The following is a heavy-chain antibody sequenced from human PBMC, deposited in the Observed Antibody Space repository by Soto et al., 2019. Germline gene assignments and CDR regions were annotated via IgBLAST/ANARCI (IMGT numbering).Heavy chain of an antibody. CDR3: ARGGRLYGYFDL. V-gene: IGHV4-34*01. J-gene: IGHJ2*01. CDR1: GGSFSGYY. Sequence: PSETLSLTCAVYGGSFSGYYWSWIRQPPGKGLEWIGEINHSGSTNYNPSLKSRVTISVDTSKNQFSLKLSSVTAADTAVYYCARGGRLYGYFDLWGRGTLVTVSS. D-gene: IGHD1-26*01. CDR2: INHSGST.